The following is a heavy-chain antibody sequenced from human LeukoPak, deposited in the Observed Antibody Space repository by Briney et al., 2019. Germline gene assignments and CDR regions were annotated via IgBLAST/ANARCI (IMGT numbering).Heavy chain of an antibody. Sequence: GGSLRLSCAASEFTFSSYAMHWVRQAPGKGLEWVAVISYDGSNKYYADSVKGRFTISRDNSKNTLYLQMNSLRAEDTAVYYCARGGHYYDSSGYPYFDYWGQGTLVTVSS. J-gene: IGHJ4*02. V-gene: IGHV3-30-3*01. CDR1: EFTFSSYA. D-gene: IGHD3-22*01. CDR2: ISYDGSNK. CDR3: ARGGHYYDSSGYPYFDY.